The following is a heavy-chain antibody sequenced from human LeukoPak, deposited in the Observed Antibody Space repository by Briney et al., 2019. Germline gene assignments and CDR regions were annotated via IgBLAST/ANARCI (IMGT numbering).Heavy chain of an antibody. Sequence: PSETLSLTCSVSGDSISSYHWSWIRQPPGKGLEWIGYVYSSGSTYYSPSLDGRVTMSVDTSKNQFSLNLSSVTAADTAVYYCARLAVFNIPTCGGYGFDPWGQET. D-gene: IGHD5-12*01. CDR3: ARLAVFNIPTCGGYGFDP. CDR2: VYSSGST. V-gene: IGHV4-4*09. J-gene: IGHJ5*02. CDR1: GDSISSYH.